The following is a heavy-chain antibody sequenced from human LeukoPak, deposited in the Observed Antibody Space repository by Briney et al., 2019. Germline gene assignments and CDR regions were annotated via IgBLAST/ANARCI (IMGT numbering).Heavy chain of an antibody. CDR2: ISWNSGSI. J-gene: IGHJ4*02. D-gene: IGHD6-13*01. CDR1: GFTFSNCW. Sequence: GGSLRLSCAASGFTFSNCWMHWVRQAPGKGLEWVSGISWNSGSIGYADSVKGRFTISRDNAKNSLYLQMNSLRAEDMALYYCAKGHSSSWYSIDYWGQGTLVTVSS. CDR3: AKGHSSSWYSIDY. V-gene: IGHV3-9*03.